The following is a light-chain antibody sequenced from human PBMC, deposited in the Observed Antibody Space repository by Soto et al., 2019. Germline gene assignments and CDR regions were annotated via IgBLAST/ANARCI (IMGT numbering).Light chain of an antibody. Sequence: DIQMTQSPSSLSASVGDRVTSTCRASQSISRYLNWYQQKPGRPPTLLIFETSTLQSGVPSRFSGRGVGSDFTLTISSLQPEDFAVYYCLQSFTTPLTFGGGTTVE. J-gene: IGKJ4*01. CDR3: LQSFTTPLT. CDR1: QSISRY. CDR2: ETS. V-gene: IGKV1-39*01.